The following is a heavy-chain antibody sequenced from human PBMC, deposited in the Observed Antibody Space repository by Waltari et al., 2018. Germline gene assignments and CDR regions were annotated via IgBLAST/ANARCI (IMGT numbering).Heavy chain of an antibody. J-gene: IGHJ4*02. CDR3: ARLVAATPRFDY. CDR2: IYYSGST. Sequence: QLQLQESGPGLVKPSETLSLTCTVSGGSISSSSYYWGWIRQPPGKGLEWIGSIYYSGSTYYNPSLKSRVTISVDTSKNQFSLKLSSVTAADTAVYYSARLVAATPRFDYWGQGTLVTVSS. V-gene: IGHV4-39*07. CDR1: GGSISSSSYY. D-gene: IGHD2-15*01.